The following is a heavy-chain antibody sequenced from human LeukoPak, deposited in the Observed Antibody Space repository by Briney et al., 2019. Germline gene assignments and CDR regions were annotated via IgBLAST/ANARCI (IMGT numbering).Heavy chain of an antibody. CDR2: ISGSDGST. V-gene: IGHV3-23*01. Sequence: GGSLRLSCAASGFTFSSQAMSWVRQAPGKGLEWVSSISGSDGSTNYADSVKGRFTISRDNFKNTLYLQMNSLRAEDTAVYYCAKLIAVAGTDDYWGQGTLVTVSS. D-gene: IGHD6-19*01. CDR1: GFTFSSQA. J-gene: IGHJ4*02. CDR3: AKLIAVAGTDDY.